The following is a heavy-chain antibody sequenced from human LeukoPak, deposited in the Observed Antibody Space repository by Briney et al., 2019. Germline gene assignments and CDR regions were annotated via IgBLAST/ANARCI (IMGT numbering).Heavy chain of an antibody. D-gene: IGHD1-26*01. CDR1: GFTFSSYE. J-gene: IGHJ4*02. CDR3: AKDAQWEMKDS. CDR2: IYPGGST. Sequence: GGSLRLSCAASGFTFSSYEMNWVRQAPGKGLEWVSIIYPGGSTYYTDSMKGRFTISRDNSRNTLYLQIDSLTAEDTAIYYCAKDAQWEMKDSWGQGTLVTVSS. V-gene: IGHV3-53*01.